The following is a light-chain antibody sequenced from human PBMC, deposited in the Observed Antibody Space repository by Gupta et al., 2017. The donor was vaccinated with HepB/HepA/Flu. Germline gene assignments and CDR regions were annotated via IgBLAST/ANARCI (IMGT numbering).Light chain of an antibody. Sequence: DIMMTQSPLSLPVTPGEPASISCRSSQSLLYSNGYNYLDWYLQKPGQSPQLLIYLGSNRASGVPDRFSGSGSGTDFTLKISRVEAEDVGVYYCMQALQTPVFGPGTKVDIK. CDR3: MQALQTPV. CDR1: QSLLYSNGYNY. V-gene: IGKV2-28*01. J-gene: IGKJ3*01. CDR2: LGS.